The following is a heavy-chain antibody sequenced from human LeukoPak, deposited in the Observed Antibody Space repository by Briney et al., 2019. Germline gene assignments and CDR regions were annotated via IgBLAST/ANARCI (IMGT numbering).Heavy chain of an antibody. CDR3: SNGRTSSGTLQHDY. Sequence: GGSLRLSCAASGFTFSNYAMSWVRQAPGKGLEWVSAISGSGGSTYYADSVKGRFTISRDNSENTLYLQMNSLRAEDTALYYCSNGRTSSGTLQHDYWGQGTLVTVSS. CDR2: ISGSGGST. D-gene: IGHD6-19*01. V-gene: IGHV3-23*01. J-gene: IGHJ4*02. CDR1: GFTFSNYA.